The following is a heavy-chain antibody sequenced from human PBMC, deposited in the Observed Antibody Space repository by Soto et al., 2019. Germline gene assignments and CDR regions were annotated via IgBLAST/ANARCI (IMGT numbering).Heavy chain of an antibody. CDR3: ARVHYYGSGSYSWFDP. CDR2: IYYSGST. D-gene: IGHD3-10*01. Sequence: PSETLSLTCTVSGGSISSYYWSWIRQPPGKGLEWIGYIYYSGSTNYNPSLKSRVTISVDTSKNQFSLKLSSVTAADTAVYCCARVHYYGSGSYSWFDPWGQGTLVTVSS. CDR1: GGSISSYY. V-gene: IGHV4-59*01. J-gene: IGHJ5*02.